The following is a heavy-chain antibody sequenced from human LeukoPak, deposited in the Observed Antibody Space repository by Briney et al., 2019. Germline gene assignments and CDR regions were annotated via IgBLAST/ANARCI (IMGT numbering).Heavy chain of an antibody. Sequence: ASVKVSCKASGYTFTGYYMHWVRQAPGQGLEWMGWINPNSGGTNYAQKFQGRVTMTRDTSISTAYMELSRLRSDDTAVYYCARELSMYYDYVWGSYRSHGYLGQGTLVTVSS. CDR2: INPNSGGT. J-gene: IGHJ4*02. D-gene: IGHD3-16*02. CDR3: ARELSMYYDYVWGSYRSHGY. CDR1: GYTFTGYY. V-gene: IGHV1-2*02.